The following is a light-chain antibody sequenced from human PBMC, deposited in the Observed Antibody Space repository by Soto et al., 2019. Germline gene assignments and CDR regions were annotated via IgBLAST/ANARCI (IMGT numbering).Light chain of an antibody. CDR3: QQYVSSVT. Sequence: EIVLTQSPGSLSLSPGERATLSCRASQSVDSSFFAWYQQKPGQAPRLLIYGASNRATGIQDRFSGSGSWTYVTLTISRMEPEDFAVYSCQQYVSSVTFGQGTKVEIK. CDR2: GAS. CDR1: QSVDSSF. J-gene: IGKJ1*01. V-gene: IGKV3-20*01.